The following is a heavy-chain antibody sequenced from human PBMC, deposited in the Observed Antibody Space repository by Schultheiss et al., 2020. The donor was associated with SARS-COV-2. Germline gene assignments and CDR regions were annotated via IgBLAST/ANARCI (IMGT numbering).Heavy chain of an antibody. CDR2: IYYSGNT. J-gene: IGHJ4*02. CDR1: GGSISSGGYY. V-gene: IGHV4-31*03. D-gene: IGHD2-2*02. CDR3: ARTPVIPAAISFDY. Sequence: SETLSLTCTVSGGSISSGGYYWSWIRQHPGKGLEWIGYIYYSGNTYYNPSLKSRVTMSVDTSKSQFSLNLNSVTAADTAVYYCARTPVIPAAISFDYWGQGTLVTVSS.